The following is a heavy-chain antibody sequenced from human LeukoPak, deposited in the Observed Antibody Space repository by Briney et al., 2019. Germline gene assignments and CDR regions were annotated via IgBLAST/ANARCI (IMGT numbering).Heavy chain of an antibody. D-gene: IGHD2-15*01. Sequence: ASVKVSCKASGYTFTGYYMHWVRQAPGQGLEWMGRINPNSGGTNYAQKFQGRVTMTRDTSISTAYMELSRLRSDDTAVYYCAREKVGGEKLFDYWGQGTLVTVSS. CDR1: GYTFTGYY. CDR3: AREKVGGEKLFDY. V-gene: IGHV1-2*06. CDR2: INPNSGGT. J-gene: IGHJ4*02.